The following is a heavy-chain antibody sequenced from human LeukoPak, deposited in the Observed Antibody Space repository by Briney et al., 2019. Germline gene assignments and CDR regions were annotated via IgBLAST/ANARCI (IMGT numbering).Heavy chain of an antibody. V-gene: IGHV3-33*01. D-gene: IGHD6-19*01. CDR3: ARDFSSGWVDY. CDR1: GFTFSGYG. Sequence: GGSLRLSCVASGFTFSGYGMHWVRQPPGRGLEWVAIIWHDGTDKYYADSVKGRFTISRDNSRNTLYLQMSSLRVEDTAVYYCARDFSSGWVDYWGQGTLVTVSS. J-gene: IGHJ4*02. CDR2: IWHDGTDK.